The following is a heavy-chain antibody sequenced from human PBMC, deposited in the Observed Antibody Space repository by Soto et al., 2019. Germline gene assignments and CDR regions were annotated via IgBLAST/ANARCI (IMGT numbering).Heavy chain of an antibody. V-gene: IGHV3-33*01. CDR3: ARDRLSLRTGNTYFDY. J-gene: IGHJ4*02. D-gene: IGHD1-7*01. Sequence: QVQLVESGGGVVQPGRSLRLSCAASGFTFSSYGMHWVRQAPGKGLEWVAVIWYDGSNKYYADSVKGRFTISRDNSKNTLYLQMNSLRAEDTAVYYCARDRLSLRTGNTYFDYWGQGTLVTVSS. CDR1: GFTFSSYG. CDR2: IWYDGSNK.